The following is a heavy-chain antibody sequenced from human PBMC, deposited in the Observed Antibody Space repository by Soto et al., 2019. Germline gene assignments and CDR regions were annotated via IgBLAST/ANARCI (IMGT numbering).Heavy chain of an antibody. CDR2: IYYSGST. V-gene: IGHV4-59*01. D-gene: IGHD5-12*01. J-gene: IGHJ4*02. CDR1: GGSISSYY. Sequence: PSETLSLTCTVSGGSISSYYWSWIRQLPGKGLEWIGYIYYSGSTNYNPSLKSRVTISVDTSKNQFSLKLSSVTAADTAVYYCARYSGYDRVFDYWGQGTLVTVSS. CDR3: ARYSGYDRVFDY.